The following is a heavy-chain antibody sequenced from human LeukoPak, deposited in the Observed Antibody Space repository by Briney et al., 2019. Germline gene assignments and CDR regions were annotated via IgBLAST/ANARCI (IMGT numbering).Heavy chain of an antibody. V-gene: IGHV3-43*02. Sequence: GTSLRLSCAVSGLTINKYWMHWVRQAPGKGLEWVSFISGDGGITYYADSVKGRFTISRDNSKTSLYLQMNSLRTEDTALYYCAKDQGASGWGAFDYWGQGTLVTVSS. CDR1: GLTINKYW. CDR2: ISGDGGIT. J-gene: IGHJ4*02. CDR3: AKDQGASGWGAFDY. D-gene: IGHD6-19*01.